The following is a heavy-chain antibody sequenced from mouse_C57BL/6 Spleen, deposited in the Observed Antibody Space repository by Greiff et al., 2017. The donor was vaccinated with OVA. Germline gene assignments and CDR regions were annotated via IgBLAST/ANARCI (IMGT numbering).Heavy chain of an antibody. Sequence: VQLQQSGAELARPGASVKLSCKASGYTFTSYGISWVKQRTGQGLEWIGEIYPRSGNTYYNEKVKGKATLTAEKSSSTAYMELRSLTSEDAAVYFCARGGDYDEGAYWGQGTTLTVSS. D-gene: IGHD2-4*01. CDR2: IYPRSGNT. J-gene: IGHJ2*01. CDR1: GYTFTSYG. CDR3: ARGGDYDEGAY. V-gene: IGHV1-81*01.